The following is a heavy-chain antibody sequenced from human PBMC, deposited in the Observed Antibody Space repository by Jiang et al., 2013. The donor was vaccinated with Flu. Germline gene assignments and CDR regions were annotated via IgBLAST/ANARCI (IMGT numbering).Heavy chain of an antibody. CDR1: GYSFINQW. D-gene: IGHD3-3*01. CDR2: IFGGESET. Sequence: VQLVESGAEVKKPGESLKISCKASGYSFINQWIGWVRQMPGKGLEWIGVIFGGESETKYSPSFQGQVTISADNSINTAYLEWNYLQASDSGIYYCARHGVDYTDYADYWGQGTLVTVSS. CDR3: ARHGVDYTDYADY. J-gene: IGHJ4*02. V-gene: IGHV5-51*01.